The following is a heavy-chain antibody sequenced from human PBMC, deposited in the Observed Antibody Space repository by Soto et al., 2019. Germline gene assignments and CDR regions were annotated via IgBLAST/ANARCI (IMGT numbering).Heavy chain of an antibody. D-gene: IGHD1-26*01. CDR3: ARWETTGGLDV. Sequence: QVQLVESGGGVVQPGTSRRLSCVGSGFTFRSYVIHWVRQAPGKGLEWVALTSYDESNKDYGDSVKGRFTISRDNSRNTVDLQMDSLRREDTAIYYCARWETTGGLDVWGQGTLVSVSS. J-gene: IGHJ1*01. CDR1: GFTFRSYV. V-gene: IGHV3-33*05. CDR2: TSYDESNK.